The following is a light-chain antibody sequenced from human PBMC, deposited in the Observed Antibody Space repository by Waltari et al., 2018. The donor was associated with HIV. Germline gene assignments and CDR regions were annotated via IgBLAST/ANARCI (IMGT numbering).Light chain of an antibody. CDR2: AAS. J-gene: IGKJ2*03. CDR3: QQSYNTSYS. Sequence: DIQMTQSPSSLSASVGDRVTITCRASQSISNYVNWYQQKPGKAPKLLIYAASNLQSGVPSGFSGSGSGTDFTLTISSLQPEDFATYYCQQSYNTSYSFGQGTKLEIK. CDR1: QSISNY. V-gene: IGKV1-39*01.